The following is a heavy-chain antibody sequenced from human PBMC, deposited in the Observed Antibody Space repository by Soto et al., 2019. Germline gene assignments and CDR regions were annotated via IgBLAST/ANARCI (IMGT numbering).Heavy chain of an antibody. D-gene: IGHD5-18*01. CDR2: IGTAGDT. CDR3: ARGPQQRGMDV. Sequence: EVQLVESGGGLVQPGGSLRLSCAASGFTFSSYDMHWVRQATGKGLEWVSAIGTAGDTYYPGSVKGRFTISRENAKNSLYLRMNSLRAGDTAVYYCARGPQQRGMDVWGQGTTVTVSS. V-gene: IGHV3-13*01. J-gene: IGHJ6*02. CDR1: GFTFSSYD.